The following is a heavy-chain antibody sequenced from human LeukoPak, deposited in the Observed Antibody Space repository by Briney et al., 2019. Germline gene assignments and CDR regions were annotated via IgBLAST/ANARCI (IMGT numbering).Heavy chain of an antibody. V-gene: IGHV3-11*04. Sequence: PGGSLRLSCAASGFTFSDYYMSWIRQAPGKGLEWVSYISSSGSTIYYADSVKGRFTISWDNAKNSLYLQMNSLRAEDTAVYYCARDPPLIYSSYLDVWGKGTTVTVSS. CDR3: ARDPPLIYSSYLDV. D-gene: IGHD6-13*01. J-gene: IGHJ6*03. CDR1: GFTFSDYY. CDR2: ISSSGSTI.